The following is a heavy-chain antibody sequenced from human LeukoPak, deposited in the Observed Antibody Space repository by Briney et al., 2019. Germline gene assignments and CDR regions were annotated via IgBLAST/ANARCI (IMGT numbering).Heavy chain of an antibody. CDR2: ISGDASVS. J-gene: IGHJ4*02. CDR1: GFTFRFYA. D-gene: IGHD1-26*01. CDR3: ATRGYSGLFLFNY. Sequence: GGSLRLSCAGSGFTFRFYAMTWVRQAPGKGLEWVSGISGDASVSKDADSVKGRFTISRDTSKNTLYLQMNSLRVEDTAIYFCATRGYSGLFLFNYWGQGTLVTVSS. V-gene: IGHV3-23*01.